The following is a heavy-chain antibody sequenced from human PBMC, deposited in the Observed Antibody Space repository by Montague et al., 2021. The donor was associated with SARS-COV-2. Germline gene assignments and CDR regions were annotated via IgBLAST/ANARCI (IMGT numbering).Heavy chain of an antibody. CDR2: IYTTGRT. CDR1: GGSISSGIYY. D-gene: IGHD3-10*01. Sequence: TLSLTCTVSGGSISSGIYYWSWIRQPAGKGLEWIGRIYTTGRTNYNPSLKSRVTISVDTSNNQFSLKLSSVTAADTAAYYCASERAYDDGYGSCPGGFDTWGQGTMVTVSS. J-gene: IGHJ3*02. CDR3: ASERAYDDGYGSCPGGFDT. V-gene: IGHV4-61*02.